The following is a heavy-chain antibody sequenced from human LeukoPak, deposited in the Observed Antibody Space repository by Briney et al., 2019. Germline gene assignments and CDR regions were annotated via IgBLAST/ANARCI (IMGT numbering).Heavy chain of an antibody. CDR3: ARDPTGRKYCSSTSCFAHSGAFDI. D-gene: IGHD2-2*01. V-gene: IGHV1-69*04. Sequence: ASVKVSCKASGGTFSSYPISWVRQAPGQGLDWMGRIIPLLGIENYAQKFQGRLTITEDKSTSTAYMELSSLKSDDTAVYYCARDPTGRKYCSSTSCFAHSGAFDIWGQGTMVTVSS. J-gene: IGHJ3*02. CDR1: GGTFSSYP. CDR2: IIPLLGIE.